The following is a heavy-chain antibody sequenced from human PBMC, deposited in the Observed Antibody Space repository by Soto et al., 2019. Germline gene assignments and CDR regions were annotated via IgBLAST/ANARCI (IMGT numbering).Heavy chain of an antibody. V-gene: IGHV1-18*04. CDR3: AKNGQPPYYYYGMDV. D-gene: IGHD2-8*01. J-gene: IGHJ6*02. CDR1: GYTLTSYY. Sequence: GASVKVSCKAPGYTLTSYYMHWVRQAPGQGLEWMGWISGYNGDTKYAQKFQGRVTMTVDTSTTTAYMELRSLTSDDRAVYYCAKNGQPPYYYYGMDVWGQGTTVTVS. CDR2: ISGYNGDT.